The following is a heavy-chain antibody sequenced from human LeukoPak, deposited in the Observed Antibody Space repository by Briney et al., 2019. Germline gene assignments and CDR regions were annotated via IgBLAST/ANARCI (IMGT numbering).Heavy chain of an antibody. J-gene: IGHJ5*02. CDR1: GFTFGNAW. V-gene: IGHV3-15*01. Sequence: GGSLRLSCAASGFTFGNAWMTWVRQAPGKGLEWVGRVKSKADGETTDYAAPAKGRFTISRDDSKDTLYLQMNSLNAEDTAVYYCARDQAQTTWGQGTLVTVSS. CDR3: ARDQAQTT. CDR2: VKSKADGETT.